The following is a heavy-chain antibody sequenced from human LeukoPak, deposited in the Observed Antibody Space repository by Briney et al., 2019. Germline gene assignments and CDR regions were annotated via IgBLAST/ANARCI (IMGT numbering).Heavy chain of an antibody. D-gene: IGHD6-13*01. J-gene: IGHJ5*02. Sequence: PGGSLRLSCAASGFTFSSYAMSWVRQAPGKGLEWVSAISGSGGSTYYADSVKGRFTISRDNSKNTLYLQMNSLRAEDTAVYYCASRAGYSSSWYDTTYWFDPWGQGTLVTVSS. CDR1: GFTFSSYA. CDR2: ISGSGGST. V-gene: IGHV3-23*01. CDR3: ASRAGYSSSWYDTTYWFDP.